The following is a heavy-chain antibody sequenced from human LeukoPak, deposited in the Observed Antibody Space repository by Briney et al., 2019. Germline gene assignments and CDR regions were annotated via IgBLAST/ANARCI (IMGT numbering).Heavy chain of an antibody. V-gene: IGHV3-15*01. CDR3: TMENSGGRA. CDR1: GFTFSYPW. CDR2: IRSTTHGGTA. D-gene: IGHD4-23*01. J-gene: IGHJ4*02. Sequence: GGSLRLSCAASGFTFSYPWMSWVRQAPGTGLEWVGRIRSTTHGGTADYAAPVKGRITISRDDSKNTLYLQMNSLKSEDTAVYYCTMENSGGRAWGQGTLVTVSS.